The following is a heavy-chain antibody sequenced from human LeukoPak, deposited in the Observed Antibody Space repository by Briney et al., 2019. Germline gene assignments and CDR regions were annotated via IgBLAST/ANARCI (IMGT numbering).Heavy chain of an antibody. D-gene: IGHD6-13*01. Sequence: GGSLRLSCAASGFTFSSYWMHWVRQAPGKGLLWVSRINSDGSSTTYADSVKGRFTISRDNAKNTVYLQMNSLRAEDTAVYYCARSAPAGFSYYSYYMDVWGKGTTVTISS. CDR2: INSDGSST. CDR1: GFTFSSYW. CDR3: ARSAPAGFSYYSYYMDV. J-gene: IGHJ6*03. V-gene: IGHV3-74*01.